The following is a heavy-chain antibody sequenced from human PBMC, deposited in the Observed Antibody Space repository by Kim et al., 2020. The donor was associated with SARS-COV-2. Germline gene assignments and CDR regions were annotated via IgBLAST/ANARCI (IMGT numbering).Heavy chain of an antibody. CDR2: ISGSGDST. V-gene: IGHV3-23*01. J-gene: IGHJ4*02. D-gene: IGHD3-9*01. CDR3: AKRYLATGTPFDY. Sequence: GGSLRLSCAASGFTFSGYAMTWVRQAPEKGLELVSIISGSGDSTYYTDSVTCRFTISRDNSKNTLSLQMNSLGTDDTAVYFCAKRYLATGTPFDYWGQGTLVTVSS. CDR1: GFTFSGYA.